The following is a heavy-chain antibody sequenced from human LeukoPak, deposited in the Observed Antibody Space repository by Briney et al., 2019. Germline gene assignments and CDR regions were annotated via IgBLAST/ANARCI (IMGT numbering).Heavy chain of an antibody. CDR1: GGSFSGYY. J-gene: IGHJ4*02. CDR3: ASSFKSYYYDSSGYYYPFDY. Sequence: SETLSLTCAVYGGSFSGYYWGWIRQPPGKGLEWIGSIYYSGSTYYNPSLKSRVTISVDTSKNQFSLKLSSVTAADTAVYYCASSFKSYYYDSSGYYYPFDYWGQGTLVTVSS. D-gene: IGHD3-22*01. CDR2: IYYSGST. V-gene: IGHV4-34*01.